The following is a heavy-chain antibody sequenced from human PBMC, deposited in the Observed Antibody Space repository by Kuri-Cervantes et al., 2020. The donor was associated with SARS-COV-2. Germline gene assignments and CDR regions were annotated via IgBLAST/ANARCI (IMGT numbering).Heavy chain of an antibody. D-gene: IGHD3-3*01. Sequence: SETLSLTCTVSGGSISSSSYYWGWIRQPPGKGLEWIGSIYYSGSTYYSPSLESRVTISVDTSKNQFSLKLSSVTAADTAVYYCARQMMSSITIFGVVITRNWFDPWGQGTLVTVSS. CDR3: ARQMMSSITIFGVVITRNWFDP. V-gene: IGHV4-39*01. CDR2: IYYSGST. J-gene: IGHJ5*02. CDR1: GGSISSSSYY.